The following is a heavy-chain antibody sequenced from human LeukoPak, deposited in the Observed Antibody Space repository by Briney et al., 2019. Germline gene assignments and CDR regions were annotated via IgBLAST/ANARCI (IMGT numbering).Heavy chain of an antibody. CDR1: GSTFTSYD. CDR2: MNPNSGST. J-gene: IGHJ4*02. V-gene: IGHV1-8*03. Sequence: ASVKVSCKASGSTFTSYDINWLRPATGQGLDWMGWMNPNSGSTGYAQKFQGRVTITRNTSISKDYMELSGLRSEDTAVYYCARGRSTGYPYYFEYWGQGTLVT. D-gene: IGHD5-12*01. CDR3: ARGRSTGYPYYFEY.